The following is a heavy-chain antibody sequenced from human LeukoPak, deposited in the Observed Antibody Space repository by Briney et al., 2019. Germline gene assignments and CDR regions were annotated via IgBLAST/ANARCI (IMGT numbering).Heavy chain of an antibody. CDR3: ATGYDDSSGYGYNWFDP. D-gene: IGHD3-22*01. CDR2: FDPEDGET. V-gene: IGHV1-24*01. Sequence: ASVKVSCKVSGYTLTELSMHWVRQAPGKGLEWMGGFDPEDGETIYAQKFQGRVTMTEDTSTDTAHMELSSLRSEDTAVYYCATGYDDSSGYGYNWFDPWGQGTLVTVSS. J-gene: IGHJ5*02. CDR1: GYTLTELS.